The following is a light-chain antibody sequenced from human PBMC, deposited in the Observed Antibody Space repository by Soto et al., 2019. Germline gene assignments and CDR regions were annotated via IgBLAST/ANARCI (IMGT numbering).Light chain of an antibody. CDR1: QSLSSSQ. Sequence: EIVWTQCPGTLSLSPGERATLSSRASQSLSSSQLAWYQQKVGRAPRLLIHDASSRATGIPDRFSGSGSGTDFTLTITRLEPEDFAVYYCQQYGGSPRTFGQGTRLEIK. CDR2: DAS. CDR3: QQYGGSPRT. V-gene: IGKV3-20*01. J-gene: IGKJ5*01.